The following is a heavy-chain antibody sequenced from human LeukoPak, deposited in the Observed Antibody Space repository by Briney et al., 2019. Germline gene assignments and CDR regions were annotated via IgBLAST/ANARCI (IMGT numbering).Heavy chain of an antibody. V-gene: IGHV1-18*01. D-gene: IGHD6-19*01. CDR2: ISAYNGNT. CDR1: GGTFSNYA. J-gene: IGHJ4*02. CDR3: ARDLEEQWLARKFDY. Sequence: ASVKVSCKASGGTFSNYAISWVRQAPGQGLEWMGWISAYNGNTNYAQKLQGRVTMTTDTSTSTAYMELRSLRSDDTAVYYCARDLEEQWLARKFDYWGQGTLVTVSS.